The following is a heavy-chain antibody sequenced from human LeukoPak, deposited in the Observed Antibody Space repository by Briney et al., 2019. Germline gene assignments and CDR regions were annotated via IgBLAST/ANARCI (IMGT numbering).Heavy chain of an antibody. J-gene: IGHJ4*02. CDR1: GFTFSSYS. V-gene: IGHV3-74*01. D-gene: IGHD5-12*01. CDR2: IKSDGSST. Sequence: PGGSLRLSCAASGFTFSSYSMHWVRQAPGKGLVWVSRIKSDGSSTRYADSVKGRFTISRDNAKNTLYLQMNSLRAEDTAVYYCARGQARPFIVATVFDYWGQGNLVTVSS. CDR3: ARGQARPFIVATVFDY.